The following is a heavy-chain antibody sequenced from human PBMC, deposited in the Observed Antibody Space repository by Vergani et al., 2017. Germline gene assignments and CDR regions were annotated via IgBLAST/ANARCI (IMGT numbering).Heavy chain of an antibody. Sequence: QVQLQQWGAGLLKPSETLSLTCAVYGGSFSGYYWSWIRQPPGKGLEWIGEINHSGSTNYNPSLKSRVTISVDTSKNQFALKLSSVTAADTAVYYCARNYYGSGSYYRFDPWGQGTLVTVSS. CDR3: ARNYYGSGSYYRFDP. V-gene: IGHV4-34*01. J-gene: IGHJ5*02. CDR2: INHSGST. CDR1: GGSFSGYY. D-gene: IGHD3-10*01.